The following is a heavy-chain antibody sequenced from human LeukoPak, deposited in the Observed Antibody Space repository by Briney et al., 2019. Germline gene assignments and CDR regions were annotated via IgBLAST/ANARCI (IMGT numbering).Heavy chain of an antibody. D-gene: IGHD5-18*01. Sequence: PGGSLRLSCAASGFTFHTYWMTWVRQAPGKGLEWVSYITRSGDTVYYADSVKGRFTISRDNAKNSVYLEMNSLRAEDTAVYFCARDRASLYGYDALDVWGQGTMVTVHS. J-gene: IGHJ3*01. CDR2: ITRSGDTV. V-gene: IGHV3-48*04. CDR3: ARDRASLYGYDALDV. CDR1: GFTFHTYW.